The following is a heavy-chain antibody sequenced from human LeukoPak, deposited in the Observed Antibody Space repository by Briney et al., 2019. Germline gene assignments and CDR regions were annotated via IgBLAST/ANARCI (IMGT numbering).Heavy chain of an antibody. CDR1: GFTFSSYA. CDR3: ARGPDYVSGGY. D-gene: IGHD4-17*01. V-gene: IGHV3-30-3*01. CDR2: ISYDGSNK. Sequence: SGGSLRLSCAASGFTFSSYAMHWVRQAPGKGLEWVAVISYDGSNKYYADSVKGRFTISRDNSKNTLYLQMNSLRAEDTAVYYCARGPDYVSGGYWGQGTLVTVSS. J-gene: IGHJ4*02.